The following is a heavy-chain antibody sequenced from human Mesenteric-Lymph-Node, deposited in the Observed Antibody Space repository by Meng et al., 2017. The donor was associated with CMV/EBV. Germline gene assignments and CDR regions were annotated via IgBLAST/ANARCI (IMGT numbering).Heavy chain of an antibody. J-gene: IGHJ4*02. V-gene: IGHV3-15*01. CDR3: TTDQGYDNVWGTYRYYYFDY. D-gene: IGHD3-16*02. CDR1: GFTFSRYD. Sequence: GGSLRLSCAASGFTFSRYDMHWVRQAPGKGLEWVGRIKSKADGETTDYAAPVKGRFTISRDDSKNTLYLQMNSLKTEDTAVYYCTTDQGYDNVWGTYRYYYFDYWGQGSPVTVSS. CDR2: IKSKADGETT.